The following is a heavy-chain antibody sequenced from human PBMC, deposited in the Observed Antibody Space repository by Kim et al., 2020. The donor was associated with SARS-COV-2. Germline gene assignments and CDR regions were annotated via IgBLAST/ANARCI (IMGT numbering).Heavy chain of an antibody. CDR3: SRHLPPYDY. V-gene: IGHV3-48*02. CDR1: GFTFSTYA. J-gene: IGHJ4*02. Sequence: GGSLRLSCAASGFTFSTYAMNWLRQAPGKGLEWVSYISSDSSTIYYADSVQGRFTIFRDNAKNSLYLQMNTLRDEDTAVYYCSRHLPPYDYWGQGTLVTVSS. CDR2: ISSDSSTI.